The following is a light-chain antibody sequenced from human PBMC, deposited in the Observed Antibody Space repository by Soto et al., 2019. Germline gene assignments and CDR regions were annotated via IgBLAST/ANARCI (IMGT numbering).Light chain of an antibody. CDR3: NSYTSKSTGV. V-gene: IGLV2-14*01. CDR2: EVS. J-gene: IGLJ1*01. CDR1: SSDVGGYNY. Sequence: QSALTQPASVSGSPGQSITISCTGTSSDVGGYNYVSWYQQHPGKAPKLIIYEVSTRPSGVSNRFSGSKSGNTASLTISGLQAVDEADYYCNSYTSKSTGVFGTGTKLTVL.